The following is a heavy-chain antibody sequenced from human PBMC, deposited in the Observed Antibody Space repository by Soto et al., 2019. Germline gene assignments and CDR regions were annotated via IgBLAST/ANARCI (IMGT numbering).Heavy chain of an antibody. Sequence: ASVKVSCKASGYLFTAYSMHWARQAPGQGLEWIGVVNPSGGSTNYAQNFQGRVTMTRDTSTSTVYMELSSLRSEDTAVYYCAREENCRDVSCYSKSFQRWGPGTLGSVSS. V-gene: IGHV1-46*01. CDR3: AREENCRDVSCYSKSFQR. CDR1: GYLFTAYS. D-gene: IGHD2-15*01. J-gene: IGHJ1*01. CDR2: VNPSGGST.